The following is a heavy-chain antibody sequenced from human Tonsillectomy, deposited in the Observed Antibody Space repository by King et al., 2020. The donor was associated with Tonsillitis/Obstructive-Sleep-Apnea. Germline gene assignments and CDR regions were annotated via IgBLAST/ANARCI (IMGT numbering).Heavy chain of an antibody. CDR1: GGSISSGNW. CDR2: IYHSGNT. V-gene: IGHV4-4*02. D-gene: IGHD6-19*01. CDR3: ARAPIAVAGFDY. J-gene: IGHJ4*02. Sequence: QLQESGPGLVKPSGTLSLTCAVSGGSISSGNWWSWVRQPPGKGLEGIGEIYHSGNTNYSPSLKSRVPMSVDKSKNQFSLKLSSVTAADTAVYFCARAPIAVAGFDYWGQGTLVTVSS.